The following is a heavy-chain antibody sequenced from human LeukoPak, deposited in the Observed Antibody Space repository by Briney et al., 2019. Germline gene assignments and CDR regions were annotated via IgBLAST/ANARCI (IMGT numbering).Heavy chain of an antibody. Sequence: ETLSLTCTVSGGSISSYYWSWIRQPPGKGLEWVSVIDSGGTTYYADSVKGRFTISRDNSKNTMYLQMNSLRAEDTAVYYCARASGSYLYFDYWGQGTLVPVSS. V-gene: IGHV3-66*01. D-gene: IGHD3-16*02. CDR3: ARASGSYLYFDY. CDR2: IDSGGTT. CDR1: GGSISSYY. J-gene: IGHJ4*02.